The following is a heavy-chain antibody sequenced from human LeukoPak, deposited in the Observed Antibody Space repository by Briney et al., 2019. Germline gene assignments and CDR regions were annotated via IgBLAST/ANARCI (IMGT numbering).Heavy chain of an antibody. V-gene: IGHV4-38-2*02. D-gene: IGHD4-23*01. CDR3: ARHLGNAIDY. J-gene: IGHJ4*02. CDR2: INHSGST. CDR1: GYPISSGYY. Sequence: SETLSLTCTVAGYPISSGYYWGWIRQPPGKGLEWIGEINHSGSTNYNPSLKSRVTISVDTSKNQFSLKLSSVTAADTAVYYCARHLGNAIDYWGQGTLVTVSS.